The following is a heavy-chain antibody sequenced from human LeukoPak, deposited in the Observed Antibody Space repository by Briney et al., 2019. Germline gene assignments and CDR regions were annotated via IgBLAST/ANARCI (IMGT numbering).Heavy chain of an antibody. CDR1: GFTFSNYA. Sequence: PGGSLRLSCAATGFTFSNYAMTWVRQAPGKGLEWVSSISSSSSYIYYADSVKGRFTISRDNAKNSLYLQMNSLRAEDTAVYYCARARSVYYDSSGFAFDPWGQGTLVTVSS. J-gene: IGHJ5*02. CDR3: ARARSVYYDSSGFAFDP. CDR2: ISSSSSYI. D-gene: IGHD3-22*01. V-gene: IGHV3-21*01.